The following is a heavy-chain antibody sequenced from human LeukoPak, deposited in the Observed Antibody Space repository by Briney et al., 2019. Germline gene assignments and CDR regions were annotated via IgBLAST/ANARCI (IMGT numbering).Heavy chain of an antibody. CDR1: GFTFSTYW. D-gene: IGHD3-22*01. V-gene: IGHV3-74*01. CDR2: IKSDGGT. J-gene: IGHJ1*01. CDR3: ARAPSEIGGYYPEYFRH. Sequence: GRSLRLSCAASGFTFSTYWMHRVLQTPGEGLVWVSRIKSDGGTNYADSVEGRFTISRDNAKKTVSLQMNSLRPQHTGVYRWARAPSEIGGYYPEYFRHWGQGTLVTVSS.